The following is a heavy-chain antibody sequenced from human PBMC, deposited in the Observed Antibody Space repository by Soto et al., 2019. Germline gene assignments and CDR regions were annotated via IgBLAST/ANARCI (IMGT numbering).Heavy chain of an antibody. D-gene: IGHD2-15*01. CDR2: ISAYNGNT. J-gene: IGHJ3*02. Sequence: ASVKVSCKASGYTFTSYGISWVRQAPGQGLEWMGWISAYNGNTNYAQKLQGRVTMTTDTSTSTAYMELRSLRSDDTAVYYCARDAADGGNAGGAFDIWGRGTRVTVS. CDR1: GYTFTSYG. CDR3: ARDAADGGNAGGAFDI. V-gene: IGHV1-18*01.